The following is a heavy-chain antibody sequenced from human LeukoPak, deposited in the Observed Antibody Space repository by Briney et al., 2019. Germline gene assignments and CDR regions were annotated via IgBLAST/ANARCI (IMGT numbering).Heavy chain of an antibody. CDR1: GFTFSSYG. CDR2: ISYDGSNK. J-gene: IGHJ4*02. V-gene: IGHV3-30*18. CDR3: AKVDGFGELSIDY. D-gene: IGHD3-10*01. Sequence: GRSLRLSCAASGFTFSSYGMHWVRQAPGKGLEWVAVISYDGSNKYYADSVKGRFTISRDNSKNTLYLQMNSLRAEDTTVYYCAKVDGFGELSIDYWGQGTLVTVSS.